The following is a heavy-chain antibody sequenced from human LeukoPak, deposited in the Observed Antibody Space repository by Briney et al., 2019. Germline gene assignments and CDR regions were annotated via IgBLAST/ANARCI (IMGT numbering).Heavy chain of an antibody. CDR3: ARGHDLTSLYYFDY. D-gene: IGHD1-1*01. CDR1: GYTFTSYG. V-gene: IGHV1-18*01. CDR2: ISAYNGNT. J-gene: IGHJ4*02. Sequence: ASVNVSCKASGYTFTSYGISWVRQAPGQGLEWMGWISAYNGNTNYAQKLQGRVTMTTDTSTSTAYMELRSLRSDDTAVYYCARGHDLTSLYYFDYWGQGALVTVSS.